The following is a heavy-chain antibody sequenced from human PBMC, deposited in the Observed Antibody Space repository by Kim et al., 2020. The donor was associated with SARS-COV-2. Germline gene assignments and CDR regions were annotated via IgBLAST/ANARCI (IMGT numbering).Heavy chain of an antibody. V-gene: IGHV3-23*01. D-gene: IGHD1-1*01. CDR1: GFTFSSCA. CDR3: AKASQNAWLEY. Sequence: GGSLRLSCLASGFTFSSCAMNWVRQAPGKGLEWVSRIDGDTGATFYADSVKGRLTISRDDSKNTVYLQMNSLGAEDMAIYYCAKASQNAWLEYWGQGALV. CDR2: IDGDTGAT. J-gene: IGHJ4*02.